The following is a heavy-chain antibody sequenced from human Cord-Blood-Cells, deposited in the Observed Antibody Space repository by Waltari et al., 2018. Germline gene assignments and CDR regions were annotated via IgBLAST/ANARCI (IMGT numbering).Heavy chain of an antibody. CDR3: ASLEGATIDY. V-gene: IGHV3-30*04. CDR2: ISYDGSNK. Sequence: QVQLVESGGGVVQPGRSLRLSCAASGFTFSRYAMHWVRQAPGKGLEWVAVISYDGSNKYYADSVKGRFTISRDNSKNTLYLQMNSLRAEDTAVYYCASLEGATIDYWGQGTLVTVSS. CDR1: GFTFSRYA. J-gene: IGHJ4*02. D-gene: IGHD5-12*01.